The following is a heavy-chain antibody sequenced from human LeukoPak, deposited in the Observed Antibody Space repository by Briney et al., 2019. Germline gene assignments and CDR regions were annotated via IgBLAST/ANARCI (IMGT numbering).Heavy chain of an antibody. D-gene: IGHD4/OR15-4a*01. CDR3: ARDFNGANSFDS. CDR1: GGSISNYY. Sequence: SETLSLTCTVSGGSISNYYWNWIRQPPGKGREWIAYIYYSGSTNYNPSLKSRVTISVDTSKNQFSLKLGSVTAADTAVYYCARDFNGANSFDSWGQGTLVTVSS. J-gene: IGHJ4*02. CDR2: IYYSGST. V-gene: IGHV4-59*01.